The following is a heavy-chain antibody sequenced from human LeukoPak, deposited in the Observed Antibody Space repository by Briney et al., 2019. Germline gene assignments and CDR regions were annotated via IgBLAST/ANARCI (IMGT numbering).Heavy chain of an antibody. CDR1: GFIFSSYG. CDR2: ISGSGGST. V-gene: IGHV3-23*01. Sequence: GGSLRLSCAASGFIFSSYGMYWVRQAPGKGLEWVSAISGSGGSTYFADSVKGRFTISRDNSKNTLYLQMNSLRAEDTAVYYCAKDVGYSWFDPWGQGTLVTVSS. J-gene: IGHJ5*02. D-gene: IGHD2-15*01. CDR3: AKDVGYSWFDP.